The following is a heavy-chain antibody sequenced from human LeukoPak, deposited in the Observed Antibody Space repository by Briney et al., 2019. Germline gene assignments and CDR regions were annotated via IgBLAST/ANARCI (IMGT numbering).Heavy chain of an antibody. CDR1: GFTFSSYV. CDR2: ISGSGGST. CDR3: AKDPPLAREPDY. J-gene: IGHJ4*02. D-gene: IGHD1-14*01. Sequence: PGASLRLSCAASGFTFSSYVMNWVRQAPGKGLEWVSAISGSGGSTYYADSVKGRFTISRDNSKNALYLQMNSLRAEDTAVYYCAKDPPLAREPDYWGQGTLVTVSS. V-gene: IGHV3-23*01.